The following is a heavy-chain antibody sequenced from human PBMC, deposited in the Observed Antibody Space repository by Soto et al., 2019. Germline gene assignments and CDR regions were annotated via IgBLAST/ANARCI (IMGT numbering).Heavy chain of an antibody. V-gene: IGHV3-48*03. D-gene: IGHD6-13*01. CDR1: EFTFSRYE. CDR3: VRFGGAAAGPGDY. Sequence: XESLRPSCLASEFTFSRYEVNWVRQAAGKGLEWVSYISSSGTTIYYTDSVKGRFTISRDNAKKSLYLQMNSLRADDTAVYYCVRFGGAAAGPGDYWGQGTLVTVSS. CDR2: ISSSGTTI. J-gene: IGHJ4*02.